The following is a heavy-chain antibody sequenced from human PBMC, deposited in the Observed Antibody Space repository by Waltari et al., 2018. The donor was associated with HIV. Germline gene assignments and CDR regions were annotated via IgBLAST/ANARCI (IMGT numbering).Heavy chain of an antibody. D-gene: IGHD3-3*01. Sequence: DVQVVESGGRTLQTGESLRLYCVAPGSSRSQSYLSWVRQAPGKGLEWVSVMYSGGTSYYADSVKGRFTITKDNSKNTVYLHMNSRRAEDTAVYYCARDGYNDFWTGYNYYGMDVWGQGTTVTVS. CDR3: ARDGYNDFWTGYNYYGMDV. CDR1: GSSRSQSY. V-gene: IGHV3-53*01. J-gene: IGHJ6*02. CDR2: MYSGGTS.